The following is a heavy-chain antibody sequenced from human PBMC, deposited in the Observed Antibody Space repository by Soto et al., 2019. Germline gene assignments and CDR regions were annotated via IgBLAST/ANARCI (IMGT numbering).Heavy chain of an antibody. Sequence: ASVKVSCKASGYTFTGYYMHWVRQAPGEGLEWMGWINPNSGGTNYAQKFQGRVTMTRDTSISTAYMELSRLRSDDTAVYYCAREGDDSSGPDAFDIWGQGTMITV. J-gene: IGHJ3*02. CDR2: INPNSGGT. CDR3: AREGDDSSGPDAFDI. D-gene: IGHD3-22*01. CDR1: GYTFTGYY. V-gene: IGHV1-2*02.